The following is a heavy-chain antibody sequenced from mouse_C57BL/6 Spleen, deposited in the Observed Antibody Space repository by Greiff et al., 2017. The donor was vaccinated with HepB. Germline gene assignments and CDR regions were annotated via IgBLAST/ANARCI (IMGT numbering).Heavy chain of an antibody. CDR1: GYTFTSYW. V-gene: IGHV1-50*01. CDR2: IDPSDSYT. D-gene: IGHD1-1*01. Sequence: VQLQQPGAELVKPGASVKLSCKASGYTFTSYWMQWVKQRPGQGLEWIGEIDPSDSYTNYNQKFKGKATLTVDTSSSTAYMQLSSLTSEDSAVYYCARWGYYGSSSYYFDYWGQGTTLTVSS. J-gene: IGHJ2*01. CDR3: ARWGYYGSSSYYFDY.